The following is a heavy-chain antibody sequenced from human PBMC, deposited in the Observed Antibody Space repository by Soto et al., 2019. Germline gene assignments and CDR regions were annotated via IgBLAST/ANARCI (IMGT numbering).Heavy chain of an antibody. J-gene: IGHJ5*02. V-gene: IGHV1-18*01. CDR2: TSSYNTDT. D-gene: IGHD6-6*01. CDR1: GYRFETYA. Sequence: ASVKVSCKSSGYRFETYAMNWVRQAPGQGLEWMGWTSSYNTDTFYADKFQDRVSMTTDTSTGTAYMELRSLSSDDTAVYFCATSEYSSLSINWLDPWGQGAPFPVYS. CDR3: ATSEYSSLSINWLDP.